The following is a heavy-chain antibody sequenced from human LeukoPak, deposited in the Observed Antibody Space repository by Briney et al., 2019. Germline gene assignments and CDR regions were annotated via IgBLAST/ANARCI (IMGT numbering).Heavy chain of an antibody. Sequence: GGSLTLSCAASGFTFSDYYMSWIRQAPGKGLEWISYISSGVTTIKFADSVKGRFTISRDNAKNSLYLQMNSLRAEDTAVYYCARDVDKYYYGSSVYPAIGYWGQGTLVTVSS. CDR1: GFTFSDYY. CDR2: ISSGVTTI. V-gene: IGHV3-11*01. D-gene: IGHD3-22*01. J-gene: IGHJ4*02. CDR3: ARDVDKYYYGSSVYPAIGY.